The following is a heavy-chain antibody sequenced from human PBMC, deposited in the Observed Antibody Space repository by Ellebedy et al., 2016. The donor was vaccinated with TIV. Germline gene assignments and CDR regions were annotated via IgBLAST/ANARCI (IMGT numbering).Heavy chain of an antibody. CDR2: INIDGSST. CDR1: RFTFSNYW. J-gene: IGHJ2*01. Sequence: GESLKISCAASRFTFSNYWMHWVRQAPGKGPVWVSRINIDGSSTSYADSVKGRFTISRDDAKNTLYLQMNSLRAEDTTVYYCARAGSGGWEAYFDPWGRGTLVTVSS. CDR3: ARAGSGGWEAYFDP. D-gene: IGHD6-19*01. V-gene: IGHV3-74*01.